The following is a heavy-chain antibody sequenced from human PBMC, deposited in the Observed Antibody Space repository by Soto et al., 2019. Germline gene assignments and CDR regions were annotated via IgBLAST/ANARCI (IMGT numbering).Heavy chain of an antibody. Sequence: SETLSLTCAVYGGSFSGYYWSWIRQPPGKGLEWIGEINHSGSTNYNPSLKSRVTISVDTSKNQFSLKLSSVTAADTAVYYCARRSLDPTVSYFDYWGQGTLVTVYS. V-gene: IGHV4-34*01. CDR2: INHSGST. D-gene: IGHD4-17*01. J-gene: IGHJ4*02. CDR1: GGSFSGYY. CDR3: ARRSLDPTVSYFDY.